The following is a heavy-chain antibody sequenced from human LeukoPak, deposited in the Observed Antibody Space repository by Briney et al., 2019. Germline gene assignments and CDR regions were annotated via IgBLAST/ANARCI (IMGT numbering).Heavy chain of an antibody. CDR2: INHSGST. CDR1: GGSFSGYY. CDR3: ARGPSNADIVVVPAAIGWFDP. D-gene: IGHD2-2*01. Sequence: SETLSLTCAVYGGSFSGYYWSWIRQPPGKGLEWIGEINHSGSTNYNPSLKSRVTISVDTSKNQFSLKLSSVTAADTAVYYCARGPSNADIVVVPAAIGWFDPWGQGTLVTVYS. J-gene: IGHJ5*02. V-gene: IGHV4-34*01.